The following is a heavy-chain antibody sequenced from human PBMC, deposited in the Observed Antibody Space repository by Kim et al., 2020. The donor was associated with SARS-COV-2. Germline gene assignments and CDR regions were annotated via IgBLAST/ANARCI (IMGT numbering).Heavy chain of an antibody. D-gene: IGHD6-13*01. Sequence: GGSLRLSCAASGFTFSDYAMTWVRQVPGEGLDWVSSIDKNGRNIYYTDSAKCRFTISRDNSKHTLYLQMNSLRAEDTAVYYCAKKGRDTSSWYYFDYWGQGSLVTVSS. CDR1: GFTFSDYA. CDR3: AKKGRDTSSWYYFDY. J-gene: IGHJ4*02. V-gene: IGHV3-23*05. CDR2: IDKNGRNI.